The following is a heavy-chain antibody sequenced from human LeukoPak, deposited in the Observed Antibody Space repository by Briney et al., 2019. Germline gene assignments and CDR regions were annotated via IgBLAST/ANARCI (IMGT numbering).Heavy chain of an antibody. J-gene: IGHJ4*02. CDR3: AREHCSGGSCYRGVDY. CDR1: GFTFSSDA. Sequence: GGSLRLSCAASGFTFSSDAMTWVRQAPGKGLEWVSTISGSGGSTYHADSVKGRFTISRDNSKNTLYLQMNSLRAEDTAVYYCAREHCSGGSCYRGVDYWGQGTLVTVSS. V-gene: IGHV3-23*01. D-gene: IGHD2-15*01. CDR2: ISGSGGST.